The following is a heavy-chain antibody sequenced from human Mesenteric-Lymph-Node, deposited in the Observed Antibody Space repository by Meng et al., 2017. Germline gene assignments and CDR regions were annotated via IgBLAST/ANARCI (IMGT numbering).Heavy chain of an antibody. D-gene: IGHD6-13*01. CDR1: GCTFSSYA. J-gene: IGHJ5*02. Sequence: SVKVSCKASGCTFSSYAISWVRQAPGQGLEWMGVIIPIFGTANYAQKFQGRVTITTDESTSTAYMELSSLRSEDTAVYYCASHGYSSSLYSRVRPQWLMGNWFGPWGQGTLVTVSS. V-gene: IGHV1-69*05. CDR2: IIPIFGTA. CDR3: ASHGYSSSLYSRVRPQWLMGNWFGP.